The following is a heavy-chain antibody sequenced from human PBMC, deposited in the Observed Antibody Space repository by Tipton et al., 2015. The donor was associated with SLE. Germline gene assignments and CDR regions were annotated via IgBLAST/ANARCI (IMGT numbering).Heavy chain of an antibody. CDR2: IRYDGSNK. CDR3: AREVAAAGYYFDY. Sequence: QLVQSGGGVVQPGRSLRLSCAASGFTFSSYGMHWVRQAPGKGLEWVAFIRYDGSNKYYADSVKGRFTISRDNSKNTLYLQMNSLRAEDTAVYYCAREVAAAGYYFDYWGQGTLVTVSS. D-gene: IGHD6-13*01. J-gene: IGHJ4*02. V-gene: IGHV3-30*19. CDR1: GFTFSSYG.